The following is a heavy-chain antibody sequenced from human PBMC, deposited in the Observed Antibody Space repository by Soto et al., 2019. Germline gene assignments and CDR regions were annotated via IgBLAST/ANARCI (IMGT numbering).Heavy chain of an antibody. Sequence: ASVNVSCKASGYTFTGHYIHWVRQAPEQGPEWMGEIGPESGATRYAQKFQGRVTMTRDMSITTVYMELNNLSPDDTAVYYCGRGRSGQIVVFYWGQGTTVTVYS. CDR3: GRGRSGQIVVFY. D-gene: IGHD5-12*01. V-gene: IGHV1-2*02. CDR2: IGPESGAT. J-gene: IGHJ4*02. CDR1: GYTFTGHY.